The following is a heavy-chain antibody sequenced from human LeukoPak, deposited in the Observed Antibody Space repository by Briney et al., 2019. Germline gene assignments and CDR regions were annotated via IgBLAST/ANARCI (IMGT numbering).Heavy chain of an antibody. V-gene: IGHV1-69*02. D-gene: IGHD3-3*01. CDR1: GGTFSSYT. Sequence: ASVKVSCKASGGTFSSYTISWVRQAPGQGLEWMGRIIPILGIANYAQKFQGRVTITADKSTSTAYMELSSLRSEDTAVSYCARGNGIFGVVSDYWGQGTLVTVSS. CDR3: ARGNGIFGVVSDY. CDR2: IIPILGIA. J-gene: IGHJ4*02.